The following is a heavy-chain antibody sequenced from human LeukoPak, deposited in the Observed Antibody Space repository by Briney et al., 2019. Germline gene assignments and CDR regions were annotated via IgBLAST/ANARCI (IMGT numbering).Heavy chain of an antibody. J-gene: IGHJ6*03. V-gene: IGHV1-2*02. CDR1: GSTFNGYY. CDR3: ARFYSGYGNYYYYMDV. D-gene: IGHD5-12*01. Sequence: ASVKVSCKASGSTFNGYYLHWVRQAPGQGLEWMGWINPNTGGTNYAQKFQGRVTMTRDTSISTAYMELSRLRSDDTAVYYCARFYSGYGNYYYYMDVWGKGTTVTVSS. CDR2: INPNTGGT.